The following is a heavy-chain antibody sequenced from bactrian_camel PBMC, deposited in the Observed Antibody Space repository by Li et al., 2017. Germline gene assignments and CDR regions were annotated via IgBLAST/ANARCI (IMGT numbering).Heavy chain of an antibody. Sequence: HVQLVESGGGSVQAGGSLRLSCAFDAYAPANVRMAWFRQAPGKEREGVASLASDGSSIYANSLKGRFSISRDNAEDTVYLQMNSLKPEDTATYYCGADVPLSALSGDRDGARSAVVVTGTVPIRYNVLGQGTQVTVS. D-gene: IGHD2*01. V-gene: IGHV3S53*01. J-gene: IGHJ4*01. CDR2: LASDGSS. CDR1: AYAPANVR.